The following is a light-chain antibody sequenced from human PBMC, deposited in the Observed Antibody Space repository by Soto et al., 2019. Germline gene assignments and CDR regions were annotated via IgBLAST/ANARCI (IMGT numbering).Light chain of an antibody. CDR1: QSIYSS. CDR2: AAS. J-gene: IGKJ2*01. CDR3: QQSYGAPYT. Sequence: DIQMTQSPSSLSASVGDRVTITCRASQSIYSSLTWYHQKPGKAPKLLIYAASNLQSGVPSRFSGSGSGTDFTLSISSLQPEDFATYYGQQSYGAPYTFGQGTKLEI. V-gene: IGKV1-39*01.